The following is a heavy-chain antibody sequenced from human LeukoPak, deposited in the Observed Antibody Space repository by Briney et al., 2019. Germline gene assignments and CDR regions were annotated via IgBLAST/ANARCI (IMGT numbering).Heavy chain of an antibody. V-gene: IGHV4-38-2*02. CDR1: GYSISSGYY. CDR2: LHQSGKT. Sequence: SETLSLTCTVSGYSISSGYYCVWIRQAPGKGLEWIGSLHQSGKTYYNPSLKSRVTISLDTPEMQFSLKLTSMTAADTAVYYCARGRLDGAYYFDYWGQGTLVAVS. D-gene: IGHD4/OR15-4a*01. CDR3: ARGRLDGAYYFDY. J-gene: IGHJ4*02.